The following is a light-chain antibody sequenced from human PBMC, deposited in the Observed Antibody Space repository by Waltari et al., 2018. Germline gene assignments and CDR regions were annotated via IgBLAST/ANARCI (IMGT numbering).Light chain of an antibody. J-gene: IGKJ3*01. CDR3: QQRSNWPRT. CDR1: QSINSY. Sequence: EIVLTQSPATLSLSPGERGTLSCRASQSINSYLAWYQQKPGQAPRLLIYDASNRVTGIPGRFTGSGSGTDFTLTINSLEPEDFAVYYCQQRSNWPRTFGPGTKVDIK. CDR2: DAS. V-gene: IGKV3-11*01.